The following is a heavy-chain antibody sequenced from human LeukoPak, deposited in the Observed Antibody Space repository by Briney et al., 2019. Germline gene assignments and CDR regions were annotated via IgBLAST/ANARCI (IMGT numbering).Heavy chain of an antibody. J-gene: IGHJ4*02. Sequence: GGSLRLSCAASGFTFSSYWMSWVRQAPGKGLEWVANIKQDGSEKYYVDSVKGRFTISRDNAKNSLYLQMNSLRAEDTAVYYCARDIDKYSSGWPLDYWGQGTLVTVSS. D-gene: IGHD6-19*01. CDR3: ARDIDKYSSGWPLDY. CDR1: GFTFSSYW. CDR2: IKQDGSEK. V-gene: IGHV3-7*03.